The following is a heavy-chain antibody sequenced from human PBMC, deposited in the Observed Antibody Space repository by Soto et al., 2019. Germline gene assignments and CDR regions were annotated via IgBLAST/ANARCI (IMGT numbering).Heavy chain of an antibody. CDR2: IYYSGST. Sequence: QLQLQESGPGLVKPSETLSLTCTVSGGSISSSSYYWGWIHQPPGKGLEWIGSIYYSGSTYYNPSLKSRVTISVDTSKNQFSLKLSSVTAADTAVYYCARTDLGWFDPWGQGTLVTVSS. CDR3: ARTDLGWFDP. CDR1: GGSISSSSYY. J-gene: IGHJ5*02. V-gene: IGHV4-39*01.